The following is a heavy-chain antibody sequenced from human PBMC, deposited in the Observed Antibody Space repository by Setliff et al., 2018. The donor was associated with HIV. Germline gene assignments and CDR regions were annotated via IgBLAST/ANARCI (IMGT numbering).Heavy chain of an antibody. V-gene: IGHV4-59*01. D-gene: IGHD2-8*02. J-gene: IGHJ5*02. Sequence: PSETLSLTCTVSGDSINNYYWTWIRQPPGKGLEWIGYIYHSGGTKYNPSLESRVTISVDTSKKHFSLNLSSVTTADTAVYYCARAGDCTEASCPKARFDPWGPGILVTVS. CDR1: GDSINNYY. CDR3: ARAGDCTEASCPKARFDP. CDR2: IYHSGGT.